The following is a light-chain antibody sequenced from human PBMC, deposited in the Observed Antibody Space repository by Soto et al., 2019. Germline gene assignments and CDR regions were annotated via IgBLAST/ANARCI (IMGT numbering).Light chain of an antibody. V-gene: IGKV3-20*01. CDR3: QQYGSSPIFP. CDR1: QSVSSSY. CDR2: GAS. Sequence: EIVLTQSPGTLSLSPGERATLSCRASQSVSSSYLAWYKQKPGQAPRLLIYGASSRATGIPDRFSGSGSGTDFTLTISRLEPEDFAVYYCQQYGSSPIFPFGPGTKVDIK. J-gene: IGKJ3*01.